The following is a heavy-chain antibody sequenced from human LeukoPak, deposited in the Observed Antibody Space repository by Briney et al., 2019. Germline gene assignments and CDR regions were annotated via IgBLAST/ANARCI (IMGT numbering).Heavy chain of an antibody. CDR3: AREDTGMASY. CDR1: GFTFSSYA. D-gene: IGHD5-18*01. CDR2: ISNSDDNT. V-gene: IGHV3-23*01. J-gene: IGHJ4*02. Sequence: GGSLRLSCAASGFTFSSYAMSWVRQAPGKGLEWVSTISNSDDNTYYADSVKGRFTISRDNAKNSLYLQMNSLRAEDTAMYYCAREDTGMASYWGQGTLVTVSS.